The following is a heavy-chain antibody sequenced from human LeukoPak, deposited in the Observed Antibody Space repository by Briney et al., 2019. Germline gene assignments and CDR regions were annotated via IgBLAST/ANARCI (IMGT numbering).Heavy chain of an antibody. Sequence: SETLSLTCAVYGGSFSGYYWSWIRQPPGKGLEWIGYIYYSGSTNYNPSLKSRVTISVDTSKNQFSLKLSSVTAADTAVYYCARGGSSSWYGGVAFDIWGQGTMVTVSS. CDR1: GGSFSGYY. D-gene: IGHD6-13*01. CDR2: IYYSGST. J-gene: IGHJ3*02. V-gene: IGHV4-59*01. CDR3: ARGGSSSWYGGVAFDI.